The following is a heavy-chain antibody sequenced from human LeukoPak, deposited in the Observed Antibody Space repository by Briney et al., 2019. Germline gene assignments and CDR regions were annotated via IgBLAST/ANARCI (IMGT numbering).Heavy chain of an antibody. CDR2: IYPGDSDT. CDR3: ARLRAAAGTQFFDY. J-gene: IGHJ4*02. V-gene: IGHV5-51*01. CDR1: GYSFTSYW. D-gene: IGHD6-13*01. Sequence: HGESLKISCKGSGYSFTSYWIGWVRQMPGKGLGWMGIIYPGDSDTRYSPSFQGQVTISADKSISTAYLQWSSLKDSDTAMYYCARLRAAAGTQFFDYWGQGTLVTVSS.